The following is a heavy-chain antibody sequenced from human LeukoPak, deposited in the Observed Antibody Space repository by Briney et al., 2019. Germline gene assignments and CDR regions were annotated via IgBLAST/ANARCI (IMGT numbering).Heavy chain of an antibody. CDR2: IKRDGSEK. V-gene: IGHV3-7*01. CDR3: ARGATEEFDY. J-gene: IGHJ4*02. Sequence: GGSLRLSCAASGFTFSNYWMNWVRQAPGKGLEWVANIKRDGSEKYYVDSVKGRFTISRDNAKNSLYLQMNSLRAEDTAVYYCARGATEEFDYWGQGTLVTVSS. CDR1: GFTFSNYW.